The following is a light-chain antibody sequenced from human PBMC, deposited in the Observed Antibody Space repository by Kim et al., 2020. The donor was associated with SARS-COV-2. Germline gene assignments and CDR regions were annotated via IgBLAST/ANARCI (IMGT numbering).Light chain of an antibody. J-gene: IGLJ2*01. Sequence: SYELTQPPSVSVSPGQTASITCSGDDLGDKYVCWYQQRPGQSPALVIYQDAKRPSGIPERFSGSNSGNTATLTISGTQPMDEADYYCQAWDSSTVVFGGGTQLTVL. CDR1: DLGDKY. CDR3: QAWDSSTVV. CDR2: QDA. V-gene: IGLV3-1*01.